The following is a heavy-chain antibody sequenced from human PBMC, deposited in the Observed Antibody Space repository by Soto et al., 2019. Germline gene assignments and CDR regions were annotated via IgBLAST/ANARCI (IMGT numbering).Heavy chain of an antibody. Sequence: PGESLKISCKGSGYSFTKYWIGWVRQMPGKGLEWMGIIYPADSDTRYSPSFQGQVTISVDKSISIAYLQWSSLKASDTAIYYCARRSYSDSTLDYWGQGTRVTVSS. CDR3: ARRSYSDSTLDY. CDR2: IYPADSDT. J-gene: IGHJ4*02. D-gene: IGHD3-22*01. V-gene: IGHV5-51*01. CDR1: GYSFTKYW.